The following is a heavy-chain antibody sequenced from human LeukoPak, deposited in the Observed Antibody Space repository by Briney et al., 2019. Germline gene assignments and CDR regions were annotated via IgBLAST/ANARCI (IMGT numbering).Heavy chain of an antibody. Sequence: GGSLRLSCAASGFTFSSYAMGWVRQAPGKGLEWVSDVSGSGGSTNYADSVRGRLTISRDNSKNTLYLQMNSLRAEDTAVYYCAKVGRASWAPYYFDYWGQGTLVTVYS. J-gene: IGHJ4*02. V-gene: IGHV3-23*01. CDR1: GFTFSSYA. CDR3: AKVGRASWAPYYFDY. D-gene: IGHD2-2*01. CDR2: VSGSGGST.